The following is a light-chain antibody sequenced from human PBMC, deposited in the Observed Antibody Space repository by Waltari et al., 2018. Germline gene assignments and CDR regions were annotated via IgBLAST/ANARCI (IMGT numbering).Light chain of an antibody. J-gene: IGKJ1*01. Sequence: ILMTQSPHSMTVAPGERATINCRSRKSVSDHFHNKNYLHWYPQKPGPPPKLLISWASTREFGVPDRFSGSGSGTEFTLTISSLQPEDVAVYFCQQYYNTPPTFGQGTKVEIK. CDR2: WAS. V-gene: IGKV4-1*01. CDR1: KSVSDHFHNKNY. CDR3: QQYYNTPPT.